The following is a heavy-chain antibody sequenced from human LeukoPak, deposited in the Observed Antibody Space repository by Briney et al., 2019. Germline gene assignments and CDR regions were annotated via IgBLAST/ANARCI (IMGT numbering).Heavy chain of an antibody. Sequence: SETLSLTCTVSGGSISIYYWSWIRQPPGKGLEWIGYIYDSGSTNYNPSLKSRVTISVDTSKNQFSLKLSSVTAADTAVYYCARQTGSGLFSLPGGQGTLVTVSS. D-gene: IGHD3-10*01. CDR3: ARQTGSGLFSLP. CDR1: GGSISIYY. CDR2: IYDSGST. J-gene: IGHJ4*02. V-gene: IGHV4-59*08.